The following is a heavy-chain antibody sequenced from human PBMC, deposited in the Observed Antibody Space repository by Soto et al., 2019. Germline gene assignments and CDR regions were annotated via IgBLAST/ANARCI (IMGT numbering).Heavy chain of an antibody. CDR1: GFTLTSSA. D-gene: IGHD5-12*01. CDR2: IVVGSGNT. J-gene: IGHJ6*02. CDR3: ARGGYPQQWLRGYYYGMDV. Sequence: GASVKVSCKASGFTLTSSAVQWVRQARGQRLDWIGWIVVGSGNTNYAQKFQERVTITRDMSTSTAYVELSSLRSEDTAVYYCARGGYPQQWLRGYYYGMDVWGQGTTVTVSS. V-gene: IGHV1-58*01.